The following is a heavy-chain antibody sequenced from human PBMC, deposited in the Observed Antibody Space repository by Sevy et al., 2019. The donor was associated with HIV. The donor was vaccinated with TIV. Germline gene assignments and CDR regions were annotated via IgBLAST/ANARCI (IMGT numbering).Heavy chain of an antibody. CDR2: VNPNSGAT. CDR3: ARGAGEAKMDDAFDI. D-gene: IGHD2-8*01. J-gene: IGHJ3*02. CDR1: GYTFTDYF. V-gene: IGHV1-2*06. Sequence: ASVKVSCKASGYTFTDYFLFWVRQAPGQGLEWMGRVNPNSGATDYAQNFQGRVTMTRDTSISTIYMELRSLRSDDTAVFYCARGAGEAKMDDAFDIWGQGTMVTVSS.